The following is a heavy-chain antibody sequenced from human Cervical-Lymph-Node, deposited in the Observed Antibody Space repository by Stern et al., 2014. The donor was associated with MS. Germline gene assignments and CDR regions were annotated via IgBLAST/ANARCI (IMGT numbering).Heavy chain of an antibody. CDR2: IVVGSGNT. CDR1: GFTFTSSA. V-gene: IGHV1-58*01. CDR3: AAEYDILTGYAN. Sequence: VQLVESGPEVKKPGTSVKVSCKASGFTFTSSAVPWVRQARGPRLEWVGGIVVGSGNTNYAQKFQERVTITRDMSTSTAYMELSSLRSEDTAVYYCAAEYDILTGYANWGQGTLVTVSS. J-gene: IGHJ4*02. D-gene: IGHD3-9*01.